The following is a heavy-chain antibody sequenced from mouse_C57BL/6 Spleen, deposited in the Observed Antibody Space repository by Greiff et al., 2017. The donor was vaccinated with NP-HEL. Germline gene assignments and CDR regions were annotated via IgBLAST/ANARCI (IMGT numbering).Heavy chain of an antibody. V-gene: IGHV1-59*01. CDR2: IDPSDSYT. Sequence: QVQLQQPGAELVRPGTSVKLSCKASGYTFTSYWMHWVKQRPGQGLEWIGVIDPSDSYTNYNQKFKGKATLTVDTSSSTAYMQLSSLTSEDSAVYYCANLYDYDRGYFDYWGQGTTLTVSS. D-gene: IGHD2-4*01. CDR3: ANLYDYDRGYFDY. CDR1: GYTFTSYW. J-gene: IGHJ2*01.